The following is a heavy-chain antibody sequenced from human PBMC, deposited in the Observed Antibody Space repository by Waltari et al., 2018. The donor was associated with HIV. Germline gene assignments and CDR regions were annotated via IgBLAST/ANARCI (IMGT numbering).Heavy chain of an antibody. D-gene: IGHD6-13*01. CDR2: ISGTGDHT. J-gene: IGHJ6*02. CDR1: GFSFVTYA. V-gene: IGHV3-23*01. Sequence: EVQLLESGGGLVQPGQSLRISCTVSGFSFVTYAMSWVRQAPGKGLESVSAISGTGDHTFYADSVKGRFTISRDNSKRTLYLQMNSLRAEDTALYYCARHSSSHPYYYAMDVWGQGTTVTVSS. CDR3: ARHSSSHPYYYAMDV.